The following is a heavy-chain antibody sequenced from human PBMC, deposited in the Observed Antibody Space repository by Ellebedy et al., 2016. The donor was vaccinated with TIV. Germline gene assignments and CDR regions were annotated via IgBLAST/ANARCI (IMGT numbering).Heavy chain of an antibody. CDR1: RVTFRSYW. CDR2: INNDGSST. CDR3: ARDRGYDTFDY. D-gene: IGHD5-12*01. Sequence: PGGSLRLSCAASRVTFRSYWMHWVRQAPGEGLVWVARINNDGSSTNYADSVKGRFTISRDNAESILYLQMNSLRAEDTAVYYCARDRGYDTFDYWGQGILVTVSS. V-gene: IGHV3-74*01. J-gene: IGHJ4*02.